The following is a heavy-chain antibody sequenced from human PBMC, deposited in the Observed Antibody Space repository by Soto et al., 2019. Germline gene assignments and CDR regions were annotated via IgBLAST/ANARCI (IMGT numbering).Heavy chain of an antibody. CDR3: ARERTGTTSMDV. J-gene: IGHJ6*02. Sequence: QVQLVQSGAEVKKPGASVKVSCKASGYTFTSYDINWVRQATGQGLEWMGWMNPNSGNTGYAQKFQCRVTMTMNTSISTAYMELSSLRSEDTAVYYCARERTGTTSMDVWGQGTTVNVSS. V-gene: IGHV1-8*01. CDR2: MNPNSGNT. D-gene: IGHD1-1*01. CDR1: GYTFTSYD.